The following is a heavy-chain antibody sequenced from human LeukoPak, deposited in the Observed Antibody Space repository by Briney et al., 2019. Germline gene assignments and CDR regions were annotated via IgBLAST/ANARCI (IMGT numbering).Heavy chain of an antibody. Sequence: SETLSLTCAVYGGSFSGYYWSWIRQPPGKGLERIGEINHSGSTNYNPSLKSRVTISVDTSKNQFSLKLSSVTAADTAVYYCARSAPEENYYDSSGYYGTFDYWGQGTLVTVSS. CDR2: INHSGST. J-gene: IGHJ4*02. V-gene: IGHV4-34*01. CDR3: ARSAPEENYYDSSGYYGTFDY. CDR1: GGSFSGYY. D-gene: IGHD3-22*01.